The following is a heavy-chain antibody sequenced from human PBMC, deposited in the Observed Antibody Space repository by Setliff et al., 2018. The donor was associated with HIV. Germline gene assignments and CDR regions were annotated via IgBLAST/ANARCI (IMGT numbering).Heavy chain of an antibody. D-gene: IGHD3-16*02. CDR2: ISQRGDT. J-gene: IGHJ3*01. CDR1: GGSFSGYY. V-gene: IGHV4-34*01. Sequence: KPSETLSLTCAVYGGSFSGYYWSWIRQLPGKRLEWIGEISQRGDTNYHPSLKSRVTISLDTSKNQFSLNMTSVTAADTAVYFCARVSLGLPLVWGQGTMVTVSS. CDR3: ARVSLGLPLV.